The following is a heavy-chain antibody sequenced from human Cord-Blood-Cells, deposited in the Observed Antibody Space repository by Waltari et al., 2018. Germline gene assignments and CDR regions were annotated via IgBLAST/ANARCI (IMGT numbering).Heavy chain of an antibody. CDR2: ISSSSSTI. V-gene: IGHV3-48*01. CDR3: ARVSVWGIDGFYFDY. Sequence: EVQLVESGGGLVQPGGSLRLSCAASGFTFSSYSMNWVRQAPGKGLEWVSYISSSSSTIYYADSVKGRFTISRDNAKNSLYLQMNSLRGEDTAVYYCARVSVWGIDGFYFDYWGQGTLVTVSS. D-gene: IGHD3-16*01. J-gene: IGHJ4*02. CDR1: GFTFSSYS.